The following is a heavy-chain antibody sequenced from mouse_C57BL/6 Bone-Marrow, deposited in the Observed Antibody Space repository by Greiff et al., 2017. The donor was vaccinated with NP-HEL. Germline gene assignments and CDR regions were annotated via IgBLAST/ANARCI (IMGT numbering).Heavy chain of an antibody. V-gene: IGHV1-62-2*01. CDR3: ARHEKDYYGSSYVGWYFDV. D-gene: IGHD1-1*01. J-gene: IGHJ1*03. CDR2: FYTGSGSI. CDR1: GYTFTAYT. Sequence: QVQLKRSGAELVKPGASVKLSCTASGYTFTAYTIHCVKPRSGQGLEWIGLFYTGSGSIKYNEKFKDKATLTADKYSSTVYMELSRMTSEDSAVYFCARHEKDYYGSSYVGWYFDVWGTGTTVTVSS.